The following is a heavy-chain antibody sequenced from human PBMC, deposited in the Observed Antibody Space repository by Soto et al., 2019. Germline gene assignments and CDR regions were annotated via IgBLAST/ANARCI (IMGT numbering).Heavy chain of an antibody. CDR2: TFSRGSA. Sequence: SATLSLTCPVSGYSLGTSHWSWLRQPPGKGLEWIGLTFSRGSATYNPSLKSRVTISVDTSKNQLSLKLTSVTAADTAVYYCARGLGSVGFDYWGQGTLVTVSS. V-gene: IGHV4-59*01. CDR3: ARGLGSVGFDY. CDR1: GYSLGTSH. J-gene: IGHJ4*02.